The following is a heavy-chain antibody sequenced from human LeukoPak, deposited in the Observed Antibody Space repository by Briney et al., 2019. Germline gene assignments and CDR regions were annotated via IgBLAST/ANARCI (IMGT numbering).Heavy chain of an antibody. J-gene: IGHJ4*02. CDR1: GGSISSGGYS. Sequence: SETLSLTCAVSGGSISSGGYSWSWIRQPPGKGLEWIGYIYHSGSTYYNPSLKSRVTISVDRSKNQFSLKLSSVTAADTAVYYCARVKGQWLDFDYWGQGTLVTVSS. D-gene: IGHD6-19*01. CDR2: IYHSGST. CDR3: ARVKGQWLDFDY. V-gene: IGHV4-30-2*01.